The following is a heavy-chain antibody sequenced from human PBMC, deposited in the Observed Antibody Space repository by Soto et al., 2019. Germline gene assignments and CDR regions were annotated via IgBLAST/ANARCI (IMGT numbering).Heavy chain of an antibody. CDR1: GFTFSSYA. CDR2: ISYDGSNK. J-gene: IGHJ4*02. D-gene: IGHD3-22*01. Sequence: QVQLVESGGGVVQPGRSLRLSCAASGFTFSSYAMHWVRQAPGKGLEWVAVISYDGSNKYYADSVKGRFTISRDNSKNTLYLQMNSLRAEDTAVYYCARGAPVVVITGTFDYWGQGTLVTVSS. V-gene: IGHV3-30-3*01. CDR3: ARGAPVVVITGTFDY.